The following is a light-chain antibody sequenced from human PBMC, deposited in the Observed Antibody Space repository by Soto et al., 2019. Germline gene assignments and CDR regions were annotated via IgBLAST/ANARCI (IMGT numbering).Light chain of an antibody. Sequence: EIVLTQSPGSLSLSPGERATLSCRASHTISSSYLAWYQQKPGQAPRLLIYVISSRASGIPDRFRGSGSGTDFTLTITRPEPEDSAVYYCQQYASLPRTFGQGTKVEIK. V-gene: IGKV3-20*01. CDR3: QQYASLPRT. J-gene: IGKJ1*01. CDR1: HTISSSY. CDR2: VIS.